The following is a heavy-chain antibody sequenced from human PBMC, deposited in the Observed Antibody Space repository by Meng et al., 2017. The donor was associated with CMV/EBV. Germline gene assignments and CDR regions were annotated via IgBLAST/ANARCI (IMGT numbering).Heavy chain of an antibody. D-gene: IGHD3-22*01. CDR3: ARDCYDSSGYRYFDY. CDR1: GGSISSSSYY. Sequence: SGGSISSSSYYWGWIRQPPGKGLEWIGSIYYSGSTYYNPSLKSRVTISVDTSKNQFSLKLSSVTAADTAVYYCARDCYDSSGYRYFDYWGQGTLVTVSS. CDR2: IYYSGST. V-gene: IGHV4-39*01. J-gene: IGHJ4*02.